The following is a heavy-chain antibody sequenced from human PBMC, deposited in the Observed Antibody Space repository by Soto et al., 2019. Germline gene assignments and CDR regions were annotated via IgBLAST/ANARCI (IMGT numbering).Heavy chain of an antibody. V-gene: IGHV3-23*01. CDR1: GFTFSSYA. J-gene: IGHJ4*02. CDR3: AKVISRVTTVTEYYFDY. CDR2: ISGSGGST. D-gene: IGHD4-17*01. Sequence: GGSLRLSCAASGFTFSSYAMSWVRQAPGKGLEWVSAISGSGGSTYYADSVKGRFTISRDNSKNTLYLQMNSLRAEDTAVYYCAKVISRVTTVTEYYFDYWGQGTLVTVSS.